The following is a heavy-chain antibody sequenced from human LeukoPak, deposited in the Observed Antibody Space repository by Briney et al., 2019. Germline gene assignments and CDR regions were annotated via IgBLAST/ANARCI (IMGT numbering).Heavy chain of an antibody. CDR2: ISHRGTS. Sequence: PSETLSLTCDVNDESFSTYYWNWIRQSPGKGLEWIAEISHRGTSTYNPSLQSRVTVSVDASKNHFSLRVNSVIAADTAIYYCARKRRRGYYLNSAFDMWGQGTMVTVSS. CDR3: ARKRRRGYYLNSAFDM. J-gene: IGHJ3*02. D-gene: IGHD3-3*01. CDR1: DESFSTYY. V-gene: IGHV4-34*01.